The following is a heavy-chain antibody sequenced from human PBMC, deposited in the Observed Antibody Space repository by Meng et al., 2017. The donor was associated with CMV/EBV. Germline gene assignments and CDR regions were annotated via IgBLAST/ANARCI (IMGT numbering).Heavy chain of an antibody. J-gene: IGHJ6*02. CDR3: ARYNYYYGMDV. Sequence: ASVKVSCKASGYTFTGYYMHWVRQAPGQGLEWMGWINPNSGVTNYAQKFQGRVTMTRDTSISTAYMELSSLRSDDTAVYYCARYNYYYGMDVWGQGTTVTVSS. CDR1: GYTFTGYY. V-gene: IGHV1-2*02. CDR2: INPNSGVT.